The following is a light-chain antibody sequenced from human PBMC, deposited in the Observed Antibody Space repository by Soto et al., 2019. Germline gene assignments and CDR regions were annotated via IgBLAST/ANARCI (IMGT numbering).Light chain of an antibody. J-gene: IGKJ2*01. Sequence: EIVLTQSPGTLSLSPGERATLSCRASQTVISDYLAWYRQGPGQAPRLLIYGASSRATGIPDRFSGSGSGTDFTLTISRLEPEDFAVYYCQQYGSSPLATFGQGTKLEIK. CDR1: QTVISDY. CDR3: QQYGSSPLAT. V-gene: IGKV3-20*01. CDR2: GAS.